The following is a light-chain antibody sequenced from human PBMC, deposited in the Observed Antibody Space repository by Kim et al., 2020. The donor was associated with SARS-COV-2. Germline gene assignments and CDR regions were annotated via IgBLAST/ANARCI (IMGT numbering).Light chain of an antibody. V-gene: IGLV3-21*03. CDR3: QVWDSSSDHPVV. CDR1: NIGSKS. Sequence: PGKPARMTCGGNNIGSKSVHWYQQKPGQAPVLVVYDDSDRPSGIPERFSGSNSGNTATLTISRVEAGDEADYYCQVWDSSSDHPVVFGGGTQLTGL. CDR2: DDS. J-gene: IGLJ2*01.